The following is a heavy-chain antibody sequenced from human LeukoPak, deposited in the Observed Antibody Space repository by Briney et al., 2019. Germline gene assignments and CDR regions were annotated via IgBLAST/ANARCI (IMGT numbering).Heavy chain of an antibody. J-gene: IGHJ6*02. V-gene: IGHV3-21*01. CDR1: DFTFSRYS. CDR3: VGYSSSWYVVDYYYGLDV. Sequence: GGSLRLSCAASDFTFSRYSMNWFRQAPGEGLEWVSSISSGGHNIFYGDPVKGRFTISRDNAKNSLYLQMNSLRAEDTAVYYCVGYSSSWYVVDYYYGLDVWGQGTTVTVSS. D-gene: IGHD6-13*01. CDR2: ISSGGHNI.